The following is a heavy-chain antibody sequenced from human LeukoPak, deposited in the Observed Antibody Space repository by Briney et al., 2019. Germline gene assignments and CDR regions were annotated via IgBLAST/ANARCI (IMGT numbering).Heavy chain of an antibody. J-gene: IGHJ4*02. CDR2: IRYDGSNK. Sequence: GGSLRLSCAASGFTFSSYWMSWVRQAPGKGLEWVAFIRYDGSNKYYADSVKGRFTISRDNSKNTLYLQMNSLRAEDTAVYYCAKVNQEQQLVRHFDYWGQGTLVTVSS. CDR1: GFTFSSYW. CDR3: AKVNQEQQLVRHFDY. D-gene: IGHD6-13*01. V-gene: IGHV3-30*02.